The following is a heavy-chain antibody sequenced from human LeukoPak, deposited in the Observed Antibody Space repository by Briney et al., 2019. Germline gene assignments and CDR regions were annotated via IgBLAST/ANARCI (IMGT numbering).Heavy chain of an antibody. CDR1: GFTFSSYA. J-gene: IGHJ6*03. D-gene: IGHD3-9*01. CDR3: ARTNYDILTGSATYYYYYYMDV. CDR2: ISSNGGST. V-gene: IGHV3-64*01. Sequence: PGGSLRLSCAASGFTFSSYAMHWVRQAPGKGLEYVSAISSNGGSTYYANSVKGRFTISRDNAKNSLYLQMNSLRAEDTAVYYCARTNYDILTGSATYYYYYYMDVWGKGTTVTVSS.